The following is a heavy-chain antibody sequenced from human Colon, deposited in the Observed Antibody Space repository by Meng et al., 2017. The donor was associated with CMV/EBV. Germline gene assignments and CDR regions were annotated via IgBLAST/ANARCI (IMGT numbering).Heavy chain of an antibody. CDR1: YTVSNYG. D-gene: IGHD2-2*01. CDR3: ARDLLGYCSLTNCPSDP. V-gene: IGHV1-18*01. CDR2: ISADNGKR. J-gene: IGHJ5*02. Sequence: YTVSNYGISGVRQAPGQGLEWVGRISADNGKRYYAQKFQGRVSMTTDTSTNTAYMELRTLTSDDTAIYYCARDLLGYCSLTNCPSDPWGQGTLVTVSS.